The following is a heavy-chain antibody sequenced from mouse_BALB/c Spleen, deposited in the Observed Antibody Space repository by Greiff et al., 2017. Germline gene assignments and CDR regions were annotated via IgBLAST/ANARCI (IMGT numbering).Heavy chain of an antibody. CDR1: GYAFSSYW. J-gene: IGHJ4*01. CDR2: IYPGDGDT. D-gene: IGHD1-1*01. V-gene: IGHV1-80*01. CDR3: ARGPVVEAYAMDY. Sequence: QVQLKESGAELVRPGSSVKISCKASGYAFSSYWMNWVKQRPGQGLEWIGQIYPGDGDTNYNGKFKGKATLTADKSSSTAYMQLSSLTSEDSAVYFCARGPVVEAYAMDYWGQGTSVTVSS.